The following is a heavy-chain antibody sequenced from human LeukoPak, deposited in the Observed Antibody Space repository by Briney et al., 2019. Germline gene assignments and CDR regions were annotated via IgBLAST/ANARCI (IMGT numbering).Heavy chain of an antibody. V-gene: IGHV3-7*01. Sequence: QPGGSLRLSCGASGFMFSRYWMSWVRQAPGKGLEWVANIKQEGSEKYYVDSVKGRFTVSRDNAKNSLYLQMNSLRAEDTAVYYCARRNGLTIIPGWGYNMDVWGQGTTVTVSS. D-gene: IGHD3-10*01. CDR3: ARRNGLTIIPGWGYNMDV. J-gene: IGHJ6*02. CDR2: IKQEGSEK. CDR1: GFMFSRYW.